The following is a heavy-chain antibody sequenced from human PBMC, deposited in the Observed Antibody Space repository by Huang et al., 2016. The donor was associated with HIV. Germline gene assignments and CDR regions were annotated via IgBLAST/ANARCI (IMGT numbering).Heavy chain of an antibody. CDR1: GYRFRSNW. J-gene: IGHJ6*02. CDR3: ARLIGSPSFYYGLDV. D-gene: IGHD3-10*01. Sequence: EVQLVQSGAEVKKPGESLKISCKGSGYRFRSNWIGWVRQWHGKWLEWMGIIYPGASDHRYSPSFQGKVTTSADKYINTAYLQWSSLKASDTAMYYCARLIGSPSFYYGLDVWGQGTTVTVSS. V-gene: IGHV5-51*01. CDR2: IYPGASDH.